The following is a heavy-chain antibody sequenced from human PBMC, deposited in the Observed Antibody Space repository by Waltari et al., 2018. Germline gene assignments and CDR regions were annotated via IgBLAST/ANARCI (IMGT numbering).Heavy chain of an antibody. J-gene: IGHJ6*02. CDR1: GGSISSGGYY. CDR2: IYHSGST. Sequence: QVQLQESGPGLVKPSQTLSLTCTVSGGSISSGGYYWSWIRQHPGKGLEWIGYIYHSGSTYYNPSLNSRVTISVDRSKNQLSLKRSSVTAADTAVYYCARGRNYYDSSGYHRKHQSHGMDVWGQGTTVTVSS. D-gene: IGHD3-22*01. V-gene: IGHV4-31*03. CDR3: ARGRNYYDSSGYHRKHQSHGMDV.